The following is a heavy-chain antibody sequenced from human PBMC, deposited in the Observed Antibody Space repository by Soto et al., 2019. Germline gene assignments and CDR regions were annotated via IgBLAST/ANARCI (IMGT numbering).Heavy chain of an antibody. CDR3: AKWHTNNFDSLAFAGFDR. CDR1: GFTVSSNY. J-gene: IGHJ4*02. CDR2: IYSGGST. V-gene: IGHV3-53*01. Sequence: GVSLILSCAASGFTVSSNYMSWVRQAPGKGLEWVSVIYSGGSTYYADSVKGRFTISRDNSKNTLYLQMNSLRAEDTATYYCAKWHTNNFDSLAFAGFDRWGQGTQVTVSS. D-gene: IGHD3-9*01.